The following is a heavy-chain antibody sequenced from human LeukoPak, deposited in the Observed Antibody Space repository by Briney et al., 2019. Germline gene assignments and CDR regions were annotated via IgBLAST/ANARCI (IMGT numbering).Heavy chain of an antibody. J-gene: IGHJ6*03. D-gene: IGHD2-2*02. CDR1: GVAISNYY. V-gene: IGHV4-4*07. Sequence: SETLSLTCSVSGVAISNYYWSWIRQPAGKGLEWIGRIYTSGNTNYNPSLKGRDTMSVDTSRNQFSLKLSSVTAADTAMYYCARGGGIPDPDYYYYYYMDVWGKGTKVTVSS. CDR2: IYTSGNT. CDR3: ARGGGIPDPDYYYYYYMDV.